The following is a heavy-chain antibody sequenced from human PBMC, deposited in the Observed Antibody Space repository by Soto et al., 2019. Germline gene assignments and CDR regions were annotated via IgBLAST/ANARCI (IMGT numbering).Heavy chain of an antibody. V-gene: IGHV4-39*07. J-gene: IGHJ6*02. D-gene: IGHD3-10*01. Sequence: SEPLSLTCSVSGGSISSGGYYWNWIRQPPGKGLEWIGHINHSGSTNYNPSLKSRVTISVDTSKNQFSLKLSSVTAADTAVYYCASVGFGTPLYYYYGMDVWGQGTTVTVSS. CDR2: INHSGST. CDR1: GGSISSGGYY. CDR3: ASVGFGTPLYYYYGMDV.